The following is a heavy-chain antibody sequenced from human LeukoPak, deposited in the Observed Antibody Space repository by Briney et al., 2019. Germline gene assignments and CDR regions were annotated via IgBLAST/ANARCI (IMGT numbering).Heavy chain of an antibody. CDR2: ISYDGSNK. D-gene: IGHD3-10*01. CDR1: GFTFSSYA. CDR3: ARDRGRGVRGVIFH. Sequence: GRSLRLSCAASGFTFSSYAMHWVRQAPGKGLEWVAVISYDGSNKYYADSVKGRFTISRDNSKNTLYLQMNSLRAEDTAVYYCARDRGRGVRGVIFHWGQGTLVTVSS. V-gene: IGHV3-30-3*01. J-gene: IGHJ4*02.